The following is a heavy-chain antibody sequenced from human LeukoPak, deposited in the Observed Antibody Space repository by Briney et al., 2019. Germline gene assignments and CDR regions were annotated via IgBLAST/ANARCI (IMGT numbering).Heavy chain of an antibody. CDR2: IYYSGST. J-gene: IGHJ4*02. Sequence: PSETLSLTCTVSGSISSYYWSWIRQPPGKGLEWIGYIYYSGSTYYNPSLKSRVTISVDTSNNQFSLKLSSVTAADTAVYYCARGSRYGDYTDYWGQGTLVAVSS. CDR3: ARGSRYGDYTDY. V-gene: IGHV4-59*06. D-gene: IGHD4-17*01. CDR1: GSISSYY.